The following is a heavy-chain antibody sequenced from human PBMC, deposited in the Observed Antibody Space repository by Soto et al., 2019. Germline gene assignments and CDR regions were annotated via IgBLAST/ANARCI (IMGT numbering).Heavy chain of an antibody. CDR2: IVVGSGNT. D-gene: IGHD3-3*01. CDR1: GFTFTSSA. Sequence: GASVKVSCKASGFTFTSSAVQWVRQARGQRLEWIGWIVVGSGNTNYAQKFQERVTITRDMSTSTAYMELSSLRSEDTAVYYCAADVNDFWSGYHPYYYGMDVWGQGTTVTVSS. V-gene: IGHV1-58*01. J-gene: IGHJ6*02. CDR3: AADVNDFWSGYHPYYYGMDV.